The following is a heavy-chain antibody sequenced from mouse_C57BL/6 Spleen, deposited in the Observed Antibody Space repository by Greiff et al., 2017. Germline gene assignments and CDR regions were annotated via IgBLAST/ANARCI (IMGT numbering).Heavy chain of an antibody. CDR2: INPNNGGT. Sequence: EVQLQQSGPELVKPGASVKISCKASGYTFTDYYMNWVKQSHGKSLEWIGDINPNNGGTSYNQKFKGKATLTVDKSSSTAYMELRSLTSEDSAVYYCARSDYGSSYEGYYAMDYWGQGTSVTVSS. V-gene: IGHV1-26*01. CDR1: GYTFTDYY. J-gene: IGHJ4*01. CDR3: ARSDYGSSYEGYYAMDY. D-gene: IGHD1-1*01.